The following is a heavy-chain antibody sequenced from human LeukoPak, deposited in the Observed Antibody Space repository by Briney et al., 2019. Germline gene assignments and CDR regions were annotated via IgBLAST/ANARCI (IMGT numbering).Heavy chain of an antibody. CDR1: GFTFSSHA. CDR3: AKVYYSSSWSPLPFDP. CDR2: IGVSGGST. V-gene: IGHV3-23*01. Sequence: GGSLRLSCAASGFTFSSHAMSWVRQAPAKGLDWVSNIGVSGGSTFYADSVRGRFTISRDNSKNTLYLQMNSLRAEDSAVYYCAKVYYSSSWSPLPFDPWGQGTLVTVSS. D-gene: IGHD6-13*01. J-gene: IGHJ5*02.